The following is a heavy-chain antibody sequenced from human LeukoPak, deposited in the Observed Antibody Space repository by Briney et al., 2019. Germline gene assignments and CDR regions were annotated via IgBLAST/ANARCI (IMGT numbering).Heavy chain of an antibody. V-gene: IGHV3-23*01. J-gene: IGHJ4*02. Sequence: PGGSLRLSCAASGFTFSSYWMSWVRQAPGKGLEWVSAISGSGGSTYYADSVKGRFTISRDNSKNTLYLQMNSLRAEDTAVYYCAKDQGDFWSGYYHFDYWGQGTLVTVSS. CDR3: AKDQGDFWSGYYHFDY. D-gene: IGHD3-3*01. CDR1: GFTFSSYW. CDR2: ISGSGGST.